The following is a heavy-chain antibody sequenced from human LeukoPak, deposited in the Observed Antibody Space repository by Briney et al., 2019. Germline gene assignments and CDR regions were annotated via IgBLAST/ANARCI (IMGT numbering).Heavy chain of an antibody. Sequence: ASVKVSCKASGYTFTSHYMHWVRQAPGQGLEWMGLINPSGSSTLYAQKFQGRVTMTRDMSTTTDYMELSSLRAEDTAVYYCAKDYYYDSSGYTNWGQGTLVTVSS. V-gene: IGHV1-46*01. D-gene: IGHD3-22*01. CDR2: INPSGSST. CDR3: AKDYYYDSSGYTN. J-gene: IGHJ4*02. CDR1: GYTFTSHY.